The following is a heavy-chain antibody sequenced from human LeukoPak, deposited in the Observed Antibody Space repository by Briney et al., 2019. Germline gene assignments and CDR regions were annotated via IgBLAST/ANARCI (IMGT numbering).Heavy chain of an antibody. CDR3: AKDGPVLRFLEWLSESPRVDY. Sequence: PGGSLRLSCEASGFTFSNYAMSWVRQAPGKGLEWVSAISGSGSSTYYADSVKGRFTISRDNSKNTLYLQMNSLRAEDTAIYYCAKDGPVLRFLEWLSESPRVDYWGQGTLVTVSS. D-gene: IGHD3-3*01. V-gene: IGHV3-23*01. CDR1: GFTFSNYA. J-gene: IGHJ4*02. CDR2: ISGSGSST.